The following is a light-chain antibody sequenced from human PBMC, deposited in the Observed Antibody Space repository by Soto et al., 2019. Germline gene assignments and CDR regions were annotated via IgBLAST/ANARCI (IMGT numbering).Light chain of an antibody. CDR1: ESISKC. Sequence: DIQMTQSPSTLSATVGDRVTLTCRANESISKCLAWYQQKTGQAPKLLIYDASNLQSGVPSRFSGSGSGTEFTLTISSLQPDDFAAYYCQQCTSYPWTFGQGTKVEIK. CDR3: QQCTSYPWT. V-gene: IGKV1-5*01. CDR2: DAS. J-gene: IGKJ1*01.